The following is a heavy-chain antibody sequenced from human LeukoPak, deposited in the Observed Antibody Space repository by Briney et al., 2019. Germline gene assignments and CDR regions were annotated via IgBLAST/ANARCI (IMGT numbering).Heavy chain of an antibody. CDR1: GDSISSYY. CDR2: IYYSGST. CDR3: ARGVVIAPQTFDY. Sequence: SETLSLTCTVSGDSISSYYWSWIRQPPGKGLEWIGNIYYSGSTNYNPSLKSRVTISVDTSKNQFSLKLSSVTAADTAVYYCARGVVIAPQTFDYWGQGTLVTVSS. V-gene: IGHV4-59*01. J-gene: IGHJ4*02. D-gene: IGHD2-21*01.